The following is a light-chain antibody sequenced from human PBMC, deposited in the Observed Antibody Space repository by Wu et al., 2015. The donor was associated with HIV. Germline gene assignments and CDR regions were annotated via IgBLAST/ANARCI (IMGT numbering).Light chain of an antibody. CDR3: QQRNSWPLT. Sequence: EIVLTQSPDTLSLSPGERATLSCRASQRVSTYLAWYQQKPGQAPRLLIYDASNRATGIPPRFSGGGSGTDFTLTISNLEPEDFAVYYCQQRNSWPLTFGQGTRLE. CDR1: QRVSTY. CDR2: DAS. J-gene: IGKJ5*01. V-gene: IGKV3-11*01.